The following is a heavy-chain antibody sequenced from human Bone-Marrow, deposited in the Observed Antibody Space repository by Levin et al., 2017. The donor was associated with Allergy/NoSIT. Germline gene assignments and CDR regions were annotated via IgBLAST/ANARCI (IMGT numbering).Heavy chain of an antibody. V-gene: IGHV3-33*01. CDR1: GFTFSSYG. CDR3: ARDGRLLQYLLGDNYAMDV. Sequence: GESLKISCAASGFTFSSYGMHWVRQASGKGLEWVAVIWYDGSQKYYEDSVKGRFTISRDNSKNTLYLQMNSLRAEDTAVYYCARDGRLLQYLLGDNYAMDVWGQGTTVIVSS. D-gene: IGHD2-15*01. J-gene: IGHJ6*02. CDR2: IWYDGSQK.